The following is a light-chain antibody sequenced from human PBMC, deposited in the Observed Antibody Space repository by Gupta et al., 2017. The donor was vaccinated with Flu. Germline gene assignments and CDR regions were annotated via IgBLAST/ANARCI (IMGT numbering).Light chain of an antibody. CDR2: KDS. CDR3: QSADSSGTYV. CDR1: ALPKQY. J-gene: IGLJ1*01. V-gene: IGLV3-25*03. Sequence: GQTARITCSGDALPKQYAYWYQQKPGQAPVLVIYKDSERPSGIPERFSGSSSGTTVTLTISGVQAEDEADYYCQSADSSGTYVFGTGTKVTVL.